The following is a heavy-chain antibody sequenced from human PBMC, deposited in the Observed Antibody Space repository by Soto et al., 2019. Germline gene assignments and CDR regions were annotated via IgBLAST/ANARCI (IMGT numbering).Heavy chain of an antibody. D-gene: IGHD5-18*01. CDR1: GYTFTSYA. CDR2: INAGNGNT. CDR3: ARQLSGTILGWFDP. J-gene: IGHJ5*02. V-gene: IGHV1-3*01. Sequence: QVQLVQSGAEVKKPGASVKVSCKASGYTFTSYAMHWVRQAPGQRLEWMGWINAGNGNTKYSQKFQGRVTITRDTXXSTADMELSSLRSEDTAVYYCARQLSGTILGWFDPWGQGTLVTVSS.